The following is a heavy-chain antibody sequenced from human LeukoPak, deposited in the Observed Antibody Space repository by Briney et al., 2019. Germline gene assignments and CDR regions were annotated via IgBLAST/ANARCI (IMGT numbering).Heavy chain of an antibody. CDR1: GFTFSSYS. V-gene: IGHV3-21*04. D-gene: IGHD3-10*01. CDR3: AKAGHYGSGSYYSDC. CDR2: ISVSRRYI. Sequence: GGALRLSFAASGFTFSSYSMSWVRPAPGKGLGWVSSISVSRRYIFYADSVKGRFTISRDNAKDSLYLQMSSLRAGDTAVYYCAKAGHYGSGSYYSDCWGRGTLVTVSS. J-gene: IGHJ4*02.